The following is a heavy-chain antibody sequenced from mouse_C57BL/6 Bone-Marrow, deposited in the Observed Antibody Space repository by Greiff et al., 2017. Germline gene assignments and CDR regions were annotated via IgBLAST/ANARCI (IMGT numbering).Heavy chain of an antibody. CDR3: ARKSSYVDWYFDV. CDR1: GYTFTSYW. Sequence: QVQLQQPGAELVKPGASVKMSCKASGYTFTSYWITWVKQRPGQGLEWIGDIYPGSGSTSYNEKFKSKATLTVDTSSSTAYMQLSSLTSEDSAVYYWARKSSYVDWYFDVWGTGTTVTVSS. CDR2: IYPGSGST. D-gene: IGHD1-1*01. V-gene: IGHV1-55*01. J-gene: IGHJ1*03.